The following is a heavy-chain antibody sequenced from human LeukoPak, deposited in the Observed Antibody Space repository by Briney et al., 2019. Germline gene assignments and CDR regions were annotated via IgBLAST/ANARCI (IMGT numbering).Heavy chain of an antibody. CDR1: GGSISSGGYY. V-gene: IGHV4-31*03. J-gene: IGHJ3*02. CDR3: ARNYYDSSGYCGGDDDAFDI. Sequence: SQTLSLTCTVSGGSISSGGYYWSWIRQHPGKGLEWIGYIYYSGNTCYNPSLKSRVTISLDTSKNHFSLKLSSVTAADTAVYYCARNYYDSSGYCGGDDDAFDIWGQGTMVTVSS. CDR2: IYYSGNT. D-gene: IGHD3-22*01.